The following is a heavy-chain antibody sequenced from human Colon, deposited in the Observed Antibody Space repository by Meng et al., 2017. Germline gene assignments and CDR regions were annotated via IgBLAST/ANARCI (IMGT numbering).Heavy chain of an antibody. V-gene: IGHV4-4*02. CDR3: ARHGGWHFDY. Sequence: QVGLSGPGPGRVGPSGTLSLTCAVSGGSISSSNYWSWVRQPPGKGLEWIGQIYLSGSPSYNPSLESRVTISVDKSKNQLSLRLTSVTAADTAIYYCARHGGWHFDYWGQGTLVTVSS. CDR2: IYLSGSP. CDR1: GGSISSSNY. D-gene: IGHD6-19*01. J-gene: IGHJ4*02.